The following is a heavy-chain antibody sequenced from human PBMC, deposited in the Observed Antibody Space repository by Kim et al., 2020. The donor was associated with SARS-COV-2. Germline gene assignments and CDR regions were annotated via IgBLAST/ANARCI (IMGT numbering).Heavy chain of an antibody. CDR1: GGSISSYY. CDR2: IYYSGST. Sequence: SETLSLTCTVSGGSISSYYWSWIRQPPGKGLEWIGYIYYSGSTNYNPSLKSRVTISVDTSKNQFSLKLSSVTAADTAVYYCARGARYFDLWGRGTLVTVS. J-gene: IGHJ2*01. V-gene: IGHV4-59*13. CDR3: ARGARYFDL.